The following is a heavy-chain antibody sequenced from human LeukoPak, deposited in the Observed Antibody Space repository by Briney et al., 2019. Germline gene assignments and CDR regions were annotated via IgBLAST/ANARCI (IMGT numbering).Heavy chain of an antibody. D-gene: IGHD6-13*01. CDR3: AREGNSSSDNDAFDI. V-gene: IGHV1-2*02. Sequence: ASVKVSCKASGYTFTGYYMHWVRQAPGQGLEWMGWINTNSGGTNYAQKFQGRVTMTRDTSISTAYMELSRLRSDDTAVYYCAREGNSSSDNDAFDIWGQGTMVTVSS. CDR1: GYTFTGYY. J-gene: IGHJ3*02. CDR2: INTNSGGT.